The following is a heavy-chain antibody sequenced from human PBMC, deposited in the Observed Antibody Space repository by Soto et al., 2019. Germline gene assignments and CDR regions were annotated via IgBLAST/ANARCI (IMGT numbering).Heavy chain of an antibody. J-gene: IGHJ6*03. CDR2: ISSSSSYI. V-gene: IGHV3-21*01. CDR3: ARNGDYYGSGSYYNPPSYYPYMAV. CDR1: GFTFSSYS. D-gene: IGHD3-10*01. Sequence: GGSLRLSCAASGFTFSSYSMNWVRQAPGKGLEWVSSISSSSSYIYYADSGKGRFTISRDNAKNSLYLQMNSLRAEDTAVYYCARNGDYYGSGSYYNPPSYYPYMAVWGKGTTDPVS.